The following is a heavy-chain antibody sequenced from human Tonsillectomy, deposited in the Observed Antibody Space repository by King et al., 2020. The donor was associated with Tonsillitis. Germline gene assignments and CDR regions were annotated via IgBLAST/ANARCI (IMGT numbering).Heavy chain of an antibody. CDR2: IIPIFGTR. J-gene: IGHJ3*01. CDR1: GGTFNNYA. Sequence: QLVQSEAEVKEPGSSVKVSCKASGGTFNNYAINWVRQAPGQGLEWMGAIIPIFGTRNSAQDFQDRVTITADESTTTAYMELTSLRYEDTAVYYCASRLSVVVTGDGAVDFWGQGTIVTVSS. CDR3: ASRLSVVVTGDGAVDF. V-gene: IGHV1-69*01. D-gene: IGHD2-21*02.